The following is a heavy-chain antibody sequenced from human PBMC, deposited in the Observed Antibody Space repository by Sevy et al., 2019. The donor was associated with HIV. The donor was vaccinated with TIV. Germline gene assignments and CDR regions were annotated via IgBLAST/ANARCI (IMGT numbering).Heavy chain of an antibody. V-gene: IGHV3-64*01. D-gene: IGHD1-7*01. CDR2: ISPNGGRT. J-gene: IGHJ4*02. Sequence: GGSLRLSCAASGFTFSSHTMLWVRQAPGKGLEYVSAISPNGGRTYSANSVNGRFTISRDNSNDMLYLKMDSLRTEDMAVYYCARVAFRELLPNGLDSWGQGTLVTVSS. CDR1: GFTFSSHT. CDR3: ARVAFRELLPNGLDS.